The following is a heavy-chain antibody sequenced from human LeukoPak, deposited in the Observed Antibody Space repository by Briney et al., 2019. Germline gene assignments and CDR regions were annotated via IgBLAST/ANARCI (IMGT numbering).Heavy chain of an antibody. V-gene: IGHV3-21*01. CDR1: GFTFSSYS. CDR2: ISSSSSYI. CDR3: ARESIAVAGTYYYMDV. J-gene: IGHJ6*03. Sequence: GGSLRLSCAASGFTFSSYSMNWVRQAPGTGLEWVSSISSSSSYIYYADSVKGRFTISRNNAKNSLYLQMNSLRAEDTAVYYWARESIAVAGTYYYMDVWGKGTTGTVSS. D-gene: IGHD6-19*01.